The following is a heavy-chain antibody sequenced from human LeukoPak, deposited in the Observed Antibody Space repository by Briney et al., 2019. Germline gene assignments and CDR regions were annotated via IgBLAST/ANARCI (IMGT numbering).Heavy chain of an antibody. CDR1: GFTFSSYA. CDR3: ARPARRGVAAAGPDY. D-gene: IGHD6-13*01. V-gene: IGHV3-23*01. J-gene: IGHJ4*02. Sequence: GGSLRLSCAASGFTFSSYAMSWVRQAPGKGLEWVSAISGSGGSTYYADSVKGRFTISRDNSKNTLYLQINSLRAEDTAVYYCARPARRGVAAAGPDYWGQGTLVTVSS. CDR2: ISGSGGST.